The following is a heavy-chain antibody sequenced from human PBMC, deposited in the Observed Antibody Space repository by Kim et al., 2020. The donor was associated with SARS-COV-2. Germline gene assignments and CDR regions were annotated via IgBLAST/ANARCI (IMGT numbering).Heavy chain of an antibody. J-gene: IGHJ4*02. CDR2: ISGDGGST. D-gene: IGHD2-21*02. CDR3: AKDMDAYCGGDCYTWPDY. Sequence: GGSLRLSCAASAFTFNDYAMHWVRQAPGKGLEWVALISGDGGSTFYADSVKGRFTISRDNTKNSLYLQMNSLRTEDTALYYCAKDMDAYCGGDCYTWPDYCGQGTLVTVSS. CDR1: AFTFNDYA. V-gene: IGHV3-43*02.